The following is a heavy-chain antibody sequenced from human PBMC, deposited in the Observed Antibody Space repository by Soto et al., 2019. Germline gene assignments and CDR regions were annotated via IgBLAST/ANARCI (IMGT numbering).Heavy chain of an antibody. V-gene: IGHV4-59*01. CDR3: ARAPMVLTRSYFDS. D-gene: IGHD3-22*01. Sequence: SETLSLTCTVSDGSISNFYWSWIRQPPGKGLEWIGYISSSGNTNYNPSLKSRVSISVDTSKNQFSLNLTSVTAADTAVYYCARAPMVLTRSYFDSWGQGTPVTVSS. CDR2: ISSSGNT. J-gene: IGHJ4*02. CDR1: DGSISNFY.